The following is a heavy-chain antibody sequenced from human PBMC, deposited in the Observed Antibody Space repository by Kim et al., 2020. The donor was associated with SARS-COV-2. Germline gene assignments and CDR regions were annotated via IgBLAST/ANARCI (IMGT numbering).Heavy chain of an antibody. D-gene: IGHD3-10*01. V-gene: IGHV3-23*01. J-gene: IGHJ4*01. CDR3: GKARTSYYYTRVGVYF. CDR2: ISGSDGST. Sequence: GGSLRLSCAASGFTFSTSAMSWVRQAPGKGLEWVSIISGSDGSTYYADSVKGRFTLSRDNSKNTLYLQMNSLRTEDTAVYYCGKARTSYYYTRVGVYF. CDR1: GFTFSTSA.